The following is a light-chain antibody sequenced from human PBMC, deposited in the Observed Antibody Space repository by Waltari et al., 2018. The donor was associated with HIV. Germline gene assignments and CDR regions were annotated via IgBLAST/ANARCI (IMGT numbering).Light chain of an antibody. V-gene: IGKV2-28*01. CDR1: QSLLHSNGYNF. Sequence: DIVMTQSPLSLPVTPGEPASISCRSSQSLLHSNGYNFVDWYRQKPGQSPQLLIYLASNRASGVPDRFSGSGSGTDFTLKISRVEAEDVGVYYCMQALQKGTFGQGTKVEIK. J-gene: IGKJ1*01. CDR3: MQALQKGT. CDR2: LAS.